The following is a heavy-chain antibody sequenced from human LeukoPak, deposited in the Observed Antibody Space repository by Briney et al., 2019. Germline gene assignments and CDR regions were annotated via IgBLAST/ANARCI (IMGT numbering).Heavy chain of an antibody. CDR3: ARIGYSSSSFDY. CDR1: GFTFTSYW. D-gene: IGHD6-6*01. CDR2: IKTQGSVK. Sequence: PGGSLRLSCAASGFTFTSYWMSWVRQAPGRGLEWVANIKTQGSVKYYQDSLKGRFTISRDNAHNSMYLQVNSLRAEDTAVYHCARIGYSSSSFDYWGQGTLVIVSS. J-gene: IGHJ4*02. V-gene: IGHV3-7*01.